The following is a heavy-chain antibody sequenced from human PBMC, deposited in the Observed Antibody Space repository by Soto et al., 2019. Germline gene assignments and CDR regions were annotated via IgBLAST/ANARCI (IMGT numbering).Heavy chain of an antibody. Sequence: ESLNISCKGSGYSFTRYLIGWVRQMPGKGLEWMGIIYPGDSDTRYSPSFQGQVTISADKSISTAYLQWSSLKASDTAMYYCARRVGLGPAAIGYYMDVWGKGTTVTVSS. CDR3: ARRVGLGPAAIGYYMDV. CDR1: GYSFTRYL. J-gene: IGHJ6*03. D-gene: IGHD2-2*01. CDR2: IYPGDSDT. V-gene: IGHV5-51*01.